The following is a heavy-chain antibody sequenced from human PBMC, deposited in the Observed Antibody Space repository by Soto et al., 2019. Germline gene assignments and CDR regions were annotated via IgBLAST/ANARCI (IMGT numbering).Heavy chain of an antibody. CDR1: GFTFSNYW. J-gene: IGHJ6*02. Sequence: EVQLVESGGGLVQPGGSLRLSCADSGFTFSNYWMHWFRQAPGKGLVWVSRINSDGSSITYADSVKGRFTISRDNAKNTLYLQMNSLRAEDTAVYYCARDQRSTRYGMDVWGQGTTVTVSS. D-gene: IGHD2-2*01. CDR3: ARDQRSTRYGMDV. CDR2: INSDGSSI. V-gene: IGHV3-74*01.